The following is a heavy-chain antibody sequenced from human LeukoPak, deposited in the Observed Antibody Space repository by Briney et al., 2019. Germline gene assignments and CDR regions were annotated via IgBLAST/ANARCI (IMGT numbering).Heavy chain of an antibody. J-gene: IGHJ4*02. CDR3: ARASYGGNSRYYFDY. CDR1: GGSISSYY. Sequence: SETLSLTCTVSGGSISSYYWSWIRRPPGKGLEWIGYIYYSGSTNYNPSLKSRVTISVDTSKNQFSLKLSSVTAADTAVYYCARASYGGNSRYYFDYWGQGTLVTVSS. D-gene: IGHD4-23*01. CDR2: IYYSGST. V-gene: IGHV4-59*12.